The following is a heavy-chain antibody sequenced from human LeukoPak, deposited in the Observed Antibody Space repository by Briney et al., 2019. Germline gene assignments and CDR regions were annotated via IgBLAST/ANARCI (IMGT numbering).Heavy chain of an antibody. J-gene: IGHJ4*02. V-gene: IGHV1-46*01. CDR1: GYTFTSYY. Sequence: AASVKVSCKASGYTFTSYYMHWVRQAPGQGLEWMGIINPSGGSTSYAQKFQGRVTMTRDTSISTAYMELSRLRSDDTAVYYCARVVVGAYTEDYWGQGTLVTVSS. D-gene: IGHD1-26*01. CDR3: ARVVVGAYTEDY. CDR2: INPSGGST.